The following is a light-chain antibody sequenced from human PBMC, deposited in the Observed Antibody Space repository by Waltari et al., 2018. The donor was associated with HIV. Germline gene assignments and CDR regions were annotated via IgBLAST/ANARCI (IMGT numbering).Light chain of an antibody. CDR3: QQYGGSPYT. J-gene: IGKJ5*01. Sequence: EIVLTQSPASLSLSPGESATVSCRASQSVIGTLLAWYQQRPGQAPRLLIPGVSIRAVDVPERFSGSGSGTEFNFTISRLEADDFAVYYCQQYGGSPYTFGQGTRVE. CDR1: QSVIGTL. V-gene: IGKV3-20*01. CDR2: GVS.